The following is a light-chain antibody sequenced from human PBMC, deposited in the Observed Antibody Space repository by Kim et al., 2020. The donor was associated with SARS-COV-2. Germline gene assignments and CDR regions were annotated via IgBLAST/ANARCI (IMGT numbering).Light chain of an antibody. Sequence: SYELTQPPSVYVSPGQTASITCSGDKLGDKYVCWYQQKPGQSPMLVIYQNNKRPSGIPERFSGSNSGNTATLTISGTQAMDEADYYCQAWDSTTVVFGGGTQLTVL. CDR1: KLGDKY. CDR3: QAWDSTTVV. CDR2: QNN. V-gene: IGLV3-1*01. J-gene: IGLJ2*01.